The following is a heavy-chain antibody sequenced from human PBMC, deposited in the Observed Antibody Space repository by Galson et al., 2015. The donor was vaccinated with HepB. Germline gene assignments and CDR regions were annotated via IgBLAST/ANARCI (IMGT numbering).Heavy chain of an antibody. V-gene: IGHV3-7*03. J-gene: IGHJ3*02. CDR3: ARQYCSGSNCYTDAFDI. CDR2: IRQDEGEI. D-gene: IGHD2-15*01. Sequence: SLRLSCAASGITFSRYWMSWLRQAPGKGLEWVASIRQDEGEIWYADSVRGRFTSSRDNAKNSLFLQMNSLRDDDTAVYYCARQYCSGSNCYTDAFDIWGQGTMVIVSS. CDR1: GITFSRYW.